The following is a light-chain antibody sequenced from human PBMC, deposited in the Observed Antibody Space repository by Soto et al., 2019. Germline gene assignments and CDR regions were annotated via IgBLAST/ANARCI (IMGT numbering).Light chain of an antibody. CDR2: GTS. V-gene: IGKV3-15*01. Sequence: EIEMTQSPATLSVSPGERATLSCRASQSVSSTLAWYQQIPGQAPRLLIYGTSTRATGIPARFSGSGSGTEFTLTISSLQSEDFAFYYCQQYYQWPLTFGGGTKVEVK. J-gene: IGKJ4*01. CDR3: QQYYQWPLT. CDR1: QSVSST.